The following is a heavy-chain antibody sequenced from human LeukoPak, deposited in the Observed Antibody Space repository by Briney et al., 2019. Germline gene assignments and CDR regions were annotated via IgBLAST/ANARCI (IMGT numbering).Heavy chain of an antibody. CDR3: ARHEYSGSYYGLSWFDP. Sequence: SETLSLTCTVSGGSISSSGYYWGWIRQPPGKGLEWIASIYYSGSTYYNPSLKSRVTISVDTSKNQLSLQLSSLTAADTAVYYCARHEYSGSYYGLSWFDPWGQGTLVTVPS. CDR2: IYYSGST. D-gene: IGHD1-26*01. CDR1: GGSISSSGYY. J-gene: IGHJ5*02. V-gene: IGHV4-39*01.